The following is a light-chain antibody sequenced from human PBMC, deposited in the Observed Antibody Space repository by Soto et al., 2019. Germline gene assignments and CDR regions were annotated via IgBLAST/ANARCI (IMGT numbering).Light chain of an antibody. V-gene: IGLV2-14*01. CDR1: SCDIGSYNR. CDR3: SSYTNINTRACV. J-gene: IGLJ1*01. CDR2: EVT. Sequence: QSALTQPASVSGSPGQSVTISCTGTSCDIGSYNRVSWYQQHPGKAPKLIIYEVTDRPSGVSNRFSGSKSGNTASLTISGRQAEDEAEYYCSSYTNINTRACVFGTGTKVTVL.